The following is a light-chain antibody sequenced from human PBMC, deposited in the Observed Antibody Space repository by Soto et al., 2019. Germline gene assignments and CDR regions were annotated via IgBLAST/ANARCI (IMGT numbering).Light chain of an antibody. CDR3: QQYDRSPWT. CDR1: QSVSSSY. CDR2: GTS. Sequence: EIVLTQSPGTLSLSPGERATLSCRASQSVSSSYLAWYQQKPGQAPRLLIYGTSKSATGITDRFSGSGSGTDFTLTISRLEPEDFAVYYCQQYDRSPWTFGQGTKVEIK. J-gene: IGKJ1*01. V-gene: IGKV3-20*01.